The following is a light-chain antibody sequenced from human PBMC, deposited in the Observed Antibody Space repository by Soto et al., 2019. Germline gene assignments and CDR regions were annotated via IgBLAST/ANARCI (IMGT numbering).Light chain of an antibody. V-gene: IGKV3-20*01. CDR1: QSVSSSY. J-gene: IGKJ1*01. CDR3: QQYGRSPRT. Sequence: EIVLTQSPGTLSLSPGERATLSCRASQSVSSSYLAWYQQKPGQATRLLIYGASSRATGIPARFSGSGSGTNFTLTISRLEPEDFAVYYCQQYGRSPRTFGQGTQVEIK. CDR2: GAS.